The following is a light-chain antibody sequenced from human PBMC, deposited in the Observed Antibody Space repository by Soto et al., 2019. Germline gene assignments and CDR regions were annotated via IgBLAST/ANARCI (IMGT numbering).Light chain of an antibody. CDR1: QSIRSY. V-gene: IGKV1-39*01. CDR3: QQSYRTPLT. Sequence: DIQMTQSPSSLSASVGDRVTITCRASQSIRSYLNWYQQKPGTAPELLLYDASSLQSGVPSRFSGSGSGTDFALTITSLQAEDFATYDCQQSYRTPLTVGQATKVEVK. J-gene: IGKJ1*01. CDR2: DAS.